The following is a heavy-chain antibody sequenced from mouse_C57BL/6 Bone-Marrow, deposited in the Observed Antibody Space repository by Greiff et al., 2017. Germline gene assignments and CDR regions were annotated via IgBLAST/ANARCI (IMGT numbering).Heavy chain of an antibody. CDR2: IYPGDGGT. D-gene: IGHD4-1*01. J-gene: IGHJ2*01. V-gene: IGHV1-82*01. CDR3: ARSGDTGGFY. CDR1: GYAFTSSW. Sequence: VQLQQSGPELVKPGASVKISCKASGYAFTSSWMNWVKQRPGQGLEWIGRIYPGDGGTNYNGKFKGKATLTADTSSSTAYMQLSSLTSEDSAVYYCARSGDTGGFYWGKGITLTV.